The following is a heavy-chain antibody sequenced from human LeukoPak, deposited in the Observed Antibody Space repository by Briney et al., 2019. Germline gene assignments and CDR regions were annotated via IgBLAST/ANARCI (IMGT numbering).Heavy chain of an antibody. D-gene: IGHD3-22*01. Sequence: GGSLRLSCAASGFTFDDYAMHWVRQAPGKGLEWVSGISWNSGSIGYADSVKGRFTISRDNAKNSLYLQMNSLRAEDTAVYYCARDSGELYYYDSSGLPDYWGQGTLVTVSS. CDR1: GFTFDDYA. CDR3: ARDSGELYYYDSSGLPDY. V-gene: IGHV3-9*01. J-gene: IGHJ4*02. CDR2: ISWNSGSI.